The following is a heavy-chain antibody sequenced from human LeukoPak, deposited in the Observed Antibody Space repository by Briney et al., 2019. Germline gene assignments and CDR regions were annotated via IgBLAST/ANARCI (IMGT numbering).Heavy chain of an antibody. CDR1: GGSISSYY. V-gene: IGHV4-4*07. CDR3: AREAGSSWSRGLDI. D-gene: IGHD6-13*01. Sequence: PSETLSLTCTVSGGSISSYYWRWIRQPAGKGLEWIGRIYMSGSTNYNSSLKSRVNMSVDTSKNQFSLNLSSATAADTAVYYCAREAGSSWSRGLDIWGQGTVVTVSS. CDR2: IYMSGST. J-gene: IGHJ3*02.